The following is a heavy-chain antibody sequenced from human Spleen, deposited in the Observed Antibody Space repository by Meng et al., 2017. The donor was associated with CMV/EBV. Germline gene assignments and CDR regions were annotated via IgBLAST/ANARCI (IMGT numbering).Heavy chain of an antibody. CDR1: GFTFSSYA. Sequence: GGSLRLSCAASGFTFSSYAMNWVRQAPGKGLEWVSVISGSGGSTYYADSVKGRFTISRDNSKNTLYLQMNSLRAEDTAVYYCAKITRSDYFDYWGQGTLVTVSS. D-gene: IGHD1-20*01. V-gene: IGHV3-23*01. CDR2: ISGSGGST. J-gene: IGHJ4*02. CDR3: AKITRSDYFDY.